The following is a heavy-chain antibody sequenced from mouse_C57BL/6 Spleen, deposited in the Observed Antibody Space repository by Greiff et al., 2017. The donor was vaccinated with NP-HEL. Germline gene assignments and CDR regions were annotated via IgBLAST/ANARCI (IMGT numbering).Heavy chain of an antibody. CDR2: IYPGDGDT. CDR1: GYAFSSSW. V-gene: IGHV1-82*01. D-gene: IGHD2-4*01. J-gene: IGHJ2*01. Sequence: VQLQQSGPELVKPGASVKISCKASGYAFSSSWMNWVKQRPGKGLEWIGRIYPGDGDTNYNGKFKGKATLTADKSSSTAYMQLSSLTSEDSAVYFCARGEGLRPYFDYWGQGTTLTVSS. CDR3: ARGEGLRPYFDY.